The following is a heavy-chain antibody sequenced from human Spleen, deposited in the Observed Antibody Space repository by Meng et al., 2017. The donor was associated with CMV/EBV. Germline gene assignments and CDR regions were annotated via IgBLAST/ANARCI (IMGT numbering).Heavy chain of an antibody. CDR2: VKFDGNE. V-gene: IGHV3-30*02. D-gene: IGHD3-3*01. CDR3: AKDGGQPGTMYFSFDV. CDR1: GFTVSSNY. Sequence: GGSLRLSCAASGFTVSSNYMSWVRQAPGKGLEWLGFVKFDGNEYYADSAKGRFTISKDNSKATLYLQVSSLTTEDTAIYYCAKDGGQPGTMYFSFDVWGEGTMVTVSS. J-gene: IGHJ3*01.